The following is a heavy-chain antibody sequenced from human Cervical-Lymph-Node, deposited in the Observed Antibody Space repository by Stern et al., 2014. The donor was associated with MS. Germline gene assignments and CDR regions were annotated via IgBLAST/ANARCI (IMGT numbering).Heavy chain of an antibody. J-gene: IGHJ4*02. D-gene: IGHD3-10*01. V-gene: IGHV3-30-3*01. CDR2: VSHDGTQR. CDR3: ARGGRGVGLEY. CDR1: GFTFSTYA. Sequence: QMQLVESGGGVVQPGRSLSLSCVASGFTFSTYAMHWVRQAPGKGLEWVAFVSHDGTQRNSTDSVKARFTISRDNSKNTLYLHMNSLRDEYTAVYFCARGGRGVGLEYWGQGALVTVSS.